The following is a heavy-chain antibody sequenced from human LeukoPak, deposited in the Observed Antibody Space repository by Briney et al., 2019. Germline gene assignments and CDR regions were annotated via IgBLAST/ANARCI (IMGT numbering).Heavy chain of an antibody. J-gene: IGHJ6*03. D-gene: IGHD3-3*01. CDR2: VNPNSDNT. V-gene: IGHV1-8*03. Sequence: ASVKVSXKASGYTFTSYDINWVRQATGQGLEWMGWVNPNSDNTGYAQKFQGRVTITRNTSISTAYMELSSLRSEDTAVYYCARGTSITIFVVVIRGYYYMDVWGKGTTVTVSS. CDR1: GYTFTSYD. CDR3: ARGTSITIFVVVIRGYYYMDV.